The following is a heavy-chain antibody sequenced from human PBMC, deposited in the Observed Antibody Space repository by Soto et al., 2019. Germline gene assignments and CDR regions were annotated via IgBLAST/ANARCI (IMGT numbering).Heavy chain of an antibody. D-gene: IGHD5-12*01. J-gene: IGHJ4*02. CDR3: ASTVEMATGANEY. CDR1: GYSFTSYW. Sequence: GESLKISCKGSGYSFTSYWISWVRQMPGKGLEWMGRIDPSDSYTNYSPSFQGHVTISADKSISTAYLQWSSLKASDTAMYYCASTVEMATGANEYWGQGTLVTV. V-gene: IGHV5-10-1*01. CDR2: IDPSDSYT.